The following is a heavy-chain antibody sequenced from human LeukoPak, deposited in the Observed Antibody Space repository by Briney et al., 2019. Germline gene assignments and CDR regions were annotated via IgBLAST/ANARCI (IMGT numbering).Heavy chain of an antibody. V-gene: IGHV3-23*01. CDR1: GFTFSSYA. CDR2: ISGSGGST. Sequence: GGSLRLSCAASGFTFSSYAMGWVRQAPGKGLEWVSAISGSGGSTYYADSVKGRFTISRDNSKNTLYLQMNSLRAEDTAVYYCAKGHGDASGYYYFDSWGQGTLVTVSS. CDR3: AKGHGDASGYYYFDS. J-gene: IGHJ4*02. D-gene: IGHD5-12*01.